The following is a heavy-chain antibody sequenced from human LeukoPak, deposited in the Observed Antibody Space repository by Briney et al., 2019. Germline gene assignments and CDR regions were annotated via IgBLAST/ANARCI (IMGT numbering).Heavy chain of an antibody. D-gene: IGHD6-19*01. CDR3: ARDGGVAVAGSWWFDP. J-gene: IGHJ5*02. Sequence: SETLSLTCTVSGGSISSGSYYWSWIRQPAGKGLEWIGRIYTSGSTDYNPSLKSRVTISLDTSENQFSLKLTSVTAADTAVYYCARDGGVAVAGSWWFDPWGQGTLVTVSS. CDR1: GGSISSGSYY. CDR2: IYTSGST. V-gene: IGHV4-61*02.